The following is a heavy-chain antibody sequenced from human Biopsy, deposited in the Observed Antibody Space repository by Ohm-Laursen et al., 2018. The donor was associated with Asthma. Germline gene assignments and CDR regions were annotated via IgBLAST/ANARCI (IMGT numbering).Heavy chain of an antibody. CDR3: ARDVMEWYLPAFDF. J-gene: IGHJ4*02. CDR2: GGSYYDGGLK. Sequence: RSLRLSCAASGFTFRSYAMHWVRQAPGKGLEWVAVGGSYYDGGLKYYADSVNGRFPVSRDDSKNTLCLQMNSLRPDDTAVYYCARDVMEWYLPAFDFWGQGTLVTVSS. CDR1: GFTFRSYA. V-gene: IGHV3-30-3*01. D-gene: IGHD3-3*01.